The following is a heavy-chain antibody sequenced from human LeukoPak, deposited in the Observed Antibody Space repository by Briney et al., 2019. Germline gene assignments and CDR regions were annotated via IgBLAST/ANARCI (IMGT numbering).Heavy chain of an antibody. CDR2: INHSGST. V-gene: IGHV4-34*01. CDR3: ARGRGDYVWGSYRYRDYFDY. Sequence: PSETLSLTCAVYGGSFSGYCWSWIRQPPGKGLEWIGEINHSGSTNYNPSLKSRVTISVDASKNQFSLKLSSVTAADTAVYYCARGRGDYVWGSYRYRDYFDYWGQGTLVTVSS. J-gene: IGHJ4*02. CDR1: GGSFSGYC. D-gene: IGHD3-16*02.